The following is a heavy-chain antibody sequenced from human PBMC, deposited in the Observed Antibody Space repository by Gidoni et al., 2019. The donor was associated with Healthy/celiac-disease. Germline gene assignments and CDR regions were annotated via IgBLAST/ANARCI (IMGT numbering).Heavy chain of an antibody. CDR2: ISGSGGST. V-gene: IGHV3-23*01. CDR3: AKNSGYEFGWFDP. D-gene: IGHD5-12*01. CDR1: GFPCSSYA. J-gene: IGHJ5*02. Sequence: EVQLLVSGGGLVQPGGSLRLSCAASGFPCSSYAMSWVRQAPGKGLEWFAAISGSGGSTYYADSVKGRFTISRDKSKNTLYLQMNSLRAEDTAVYYCAKNSGYEFGWFDPWGQGTLVTVSS.